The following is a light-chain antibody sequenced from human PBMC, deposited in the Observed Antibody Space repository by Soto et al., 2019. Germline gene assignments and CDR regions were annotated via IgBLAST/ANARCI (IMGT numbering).Light chain of an antibody. CDR1: ESISTW. CDR2: AAS. CDR3: QQLNSYPIT. V-gene: IGKV1-5*01. J-gene: IGKJ5*01. Sequence: DIQPTQSPATLSAFVGGRCTISCVAVESISTWLAWYQQKPGKSPKLLIYAASTLQSGVPSRFRGSGSGTDFTLTISSLQPEDFATYYCQQLNSYPITFGQGTRVEIK.